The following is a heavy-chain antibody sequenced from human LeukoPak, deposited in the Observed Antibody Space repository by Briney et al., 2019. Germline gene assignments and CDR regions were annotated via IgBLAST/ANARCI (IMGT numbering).Heavy chain of an antibody. CDR1: GGSISSYY. J-gene: IGHJ6*03. CDR2: IYYSGST. D-gene: IGHD6-13*01. V-gene: IGHV4-59*01. Sequence: SETLSLTCTVSGGSISSYYWSWIRQPPGKGLEWIGYIYYSGSTNYNPSLKSRVTISVDTSKNQFSLKLSSVTAADTAVYYCARDRVEVAAAGTPNHYYYYYMDVWGKGTTVTVSS. CDR3: ARDRVEVAAAGTPNHYYYYYMDV.